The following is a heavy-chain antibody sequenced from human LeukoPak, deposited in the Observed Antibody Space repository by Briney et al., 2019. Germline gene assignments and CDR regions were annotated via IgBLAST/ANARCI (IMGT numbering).Heavy chain of an antibody. CDR3: ARRNNGPADV. CDR1: GGSISSYY. CDR2: IYYSGST. D-gene: IGHD2-8*01. V-gene: IGHV4-59*01. Sequence: SETLSLTCTVSGGSISSYYWSWIRQPPGKGLEWIGYIYYSGSTNYNPSLKSRVTISVDTSKNQFSLKLSSVTAADTAVYYCARRNNGPADVWGQGTTVIVSS. J-gene: IGHJ6*02.